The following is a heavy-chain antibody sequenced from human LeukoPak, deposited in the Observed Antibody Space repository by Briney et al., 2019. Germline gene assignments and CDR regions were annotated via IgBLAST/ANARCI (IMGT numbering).Heavy chain of an antibody. J-gene: IGHJ4*02. V-gene: IGHV3-23*01. D-gene: IGHD5-12*01. CDR2: ISGSGCST. CDR3: AKAPRVATIMPPSFDY. CDR1: GFTFSSYA. Sequence: GGSLRLSCAASGFTFSSYAMSWVRQARGRGREWGSAISGSGCSTYYEDSVKGRFTISRDTSKNTMYLQMNSLRAEDTAVYYCAKAPRVATIMPPSFDYWGQGTLVTVSS.